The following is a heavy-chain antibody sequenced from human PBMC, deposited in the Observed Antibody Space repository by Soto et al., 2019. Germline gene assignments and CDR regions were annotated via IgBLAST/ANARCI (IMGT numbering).Heavy chain of an antibody. Sequence: SVEVSFKASCYTFTGYGISWVRQAPGQGLEWMGWISAYNGNTNYAQKLQGRVTMTTDTSMSTAYMELRSLRPDDTAVYYCAVGSYYYYGMDVWGQGTTVTVSS. CDR1: CYTFTGYG. V-gene: IGHV1-18*01. CDR3: AVGSYYYYGMDV. CDR2: ISAYNGNT. J-gene: IGHJ6*02.